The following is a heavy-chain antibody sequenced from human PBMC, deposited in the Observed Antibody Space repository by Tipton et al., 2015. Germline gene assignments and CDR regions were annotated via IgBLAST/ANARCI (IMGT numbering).Heavy chain of an antibody. D-gene: IGHD6-13*01. J-gene: IGHJ4*02. CDR1: GFTFSSYA. Sequence: SLRLSCAASGFTFSSYAMSWVRQAPGKGLEWVSAISGSGGSTYYADSVKGRFTISRDNAKNSLYLQMNSLRAEDTAVYYCARAVISADSYWGQGTLVTVSS. CDR2: ISGSGGST. CDR3: ARAVISADSY. V-gene: IGHV3-23*01.